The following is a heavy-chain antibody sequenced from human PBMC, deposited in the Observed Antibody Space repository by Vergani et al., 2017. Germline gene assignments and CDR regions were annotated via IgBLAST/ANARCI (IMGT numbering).Heavy chain of an antibody. CDR3: ARHLADRGSSLTGSSSYYYYYYMDV. J-gene: IGHJ6*03. CDR2: IYPGDSDT. V-gene: IGHV5-51*01. CDR1: GYSFTSYW. D-gene: IGHD6-6*01. Sequence: EVQLVQSGAEVKKPGESLKISCKGSGYSFTSYWIGWVRQMPGKGLEWMGIIYPGDSDTRYSPSFQGQVTISADKSISTAYLQWSSLKASDRAMYYCARHLADRGSSLTGSSSYYYYYYMDVWGKGTTVTVSS.